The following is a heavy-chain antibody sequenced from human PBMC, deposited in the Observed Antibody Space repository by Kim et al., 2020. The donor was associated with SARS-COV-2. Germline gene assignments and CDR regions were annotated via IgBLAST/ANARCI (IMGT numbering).Heavy chain of an antibody. D-gene: IGHD1-1*01. CDR2: MSGDASTT. J-gene: IGHJ6*02. V-gene: IGHV3-74*01. CDR1: GFTFRSYW. Sequence: GGSLRLSCAASGFTFRSYWINWVRQAPGEGLVWVSRMSGDASTTNYADSVKGRFTMSRDNAENTVYLQMNSLRGDDTAVYYCARGMFRNGLDVWGQGTTVTVSS. CDR3: ARGMFRNGLDV.